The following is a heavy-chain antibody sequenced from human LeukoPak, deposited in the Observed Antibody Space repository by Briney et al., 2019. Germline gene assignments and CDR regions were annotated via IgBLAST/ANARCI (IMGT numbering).Heavy chain of an antibody. CDR2: INSSSGTI. CDR3: AKEGDNTGYRYFDD. V-gene: IGHV3-48*04. D-gene: IGHD3-22*01. Sequence: GGSLRLSCAASGFKLIGYSMNWVRQAPGKGLEWVSYINSSSGTIIYADSVKGRFTISRDNAKNSLYLQMNSLRAEDTAVYYCAKEGDNTGYRYFDDWGQGTLVNVSS. CDR1: GFKLIGYS. J-gene: IGHJ4*02.